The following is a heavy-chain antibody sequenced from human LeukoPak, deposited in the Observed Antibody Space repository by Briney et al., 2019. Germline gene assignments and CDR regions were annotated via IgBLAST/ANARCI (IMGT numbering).Heavy chain of an antibody. CDR1: GFTLSSYW. CDR2: INTDGST. CDR3: ARGGRWFDP. V-gene: IGHV3-74*03. J-gene: IGHJ5*02. Sequence: PGGSLRLSCAASGFTLSSYWMQWVRQAPGKGLVWVSHINTDGSTKYADSVKGRFTISRDNAKNTMYLQMNSLRAEDTAVYYCARGGRWFDPWGQGTLVTVSS.